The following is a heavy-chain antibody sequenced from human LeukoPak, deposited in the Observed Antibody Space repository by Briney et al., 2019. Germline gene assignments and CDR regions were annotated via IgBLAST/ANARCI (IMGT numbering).Heavy chain of an antibody. CDR3: ARGDYGDYVSAFDI. V-gene: IGHV4-59*12. CDR2: IYYSGST. CDR1: GGSISSYY. Sequence: PSETLSLTCTVSGGSISSYYWSWIRQPPGKGLEWIGYIYYSGSTNYNPSLKSRVTISVDTSKNQFSLKLSSVTAADTAVYYCARGDYGDYVSAFDIWGQGTMVTVSS. J-gene: IGHJ3*02. D-gene: IGHD4-17*01.